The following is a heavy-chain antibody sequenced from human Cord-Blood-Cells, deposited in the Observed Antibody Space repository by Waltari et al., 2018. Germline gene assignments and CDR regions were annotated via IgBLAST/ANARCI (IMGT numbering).Heavy chain of an antibody. Sequence: QVQLQESGPGLVKPSETLSLTCTVSGYSISSGYYWGWIRQPPGKGLEWIGSIYHSGSTYYNPSLKSRVTISVDTSKNQFSPKLSSVTAADTAVYYCARPSLTVTGDYWGQGTLVTVSS. CDR2: IYHSGST. CDR1: GYSISSGYY. CDR3: ARPSLTVTGDY. J-gene: IGHJ4*02. V-gene: IGHV4-38-2*02. D-gene: IGHD4-4*01.